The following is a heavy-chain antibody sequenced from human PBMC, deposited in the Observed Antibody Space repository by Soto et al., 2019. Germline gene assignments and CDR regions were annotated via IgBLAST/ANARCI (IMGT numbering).Heavy chain of an antibody. Sequence: ASVKVSCKVSGYTLTELSMHWVRQAPGKGLEWMGGFDPEDGETIYAQKFQGRVTMTEDTSTDTAYMELSSLRPEDTAVYYCATETGELRGHYYYGMDVWGQGTTVTVSS. J-gene: IGHJ6*02. CDR3: ATETGELRGHYYYGMDV. CDR2: FDPEDGET. CDR1: GYTLTELS. V-gene: IGHV1-24*01. D-gene: IGHD7-27*01.